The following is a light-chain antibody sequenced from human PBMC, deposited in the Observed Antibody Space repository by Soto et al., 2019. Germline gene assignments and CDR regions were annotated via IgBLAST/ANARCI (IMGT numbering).Light chain of an antibody. Sequence: EIVLTQSPGTLSLSPGERATLSCRASQSVSSSYLAWYQQKPGQAPRLLIYGASSRATGIPDRFSGSGSGTDFPLTISRLEPEDFAVYYCQQYDSSLFTFGPGTKVNIK. V-gene: IGKV3-20*01. J-gene: IGKJ3*01. CDR1: QSVSSSY. CDR2: GAS. CDR3: QQYDSSLFT.